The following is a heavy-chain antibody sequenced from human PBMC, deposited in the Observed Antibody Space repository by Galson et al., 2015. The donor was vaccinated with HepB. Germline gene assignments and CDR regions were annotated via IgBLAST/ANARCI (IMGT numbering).Heavy chain of an antibody. CDR2: ISSSGSTI. CDR3: ARARLQLWTFDY. CDR1: GFTFSSYE. V-gene: IGHV3-48*03. J-gene: IGHJ4*02. D-gene: IGHD5-18*01. Sequence: SLRLSCAASGFTFSSYEMNWVRQAPGKGLEWVSYISSSGSTIYYADSVKGRFTISRDNAKNSLYLQMNSLRAEDTAVYYCARARLQLWTFDYWGQGTLVTVSS.